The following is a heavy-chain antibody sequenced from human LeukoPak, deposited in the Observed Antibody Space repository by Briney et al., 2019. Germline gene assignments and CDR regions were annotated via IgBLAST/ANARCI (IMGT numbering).Heavy chain of an antibody. Sequence: SETLSLTCAVYGGSFSGYYWSCIRQPPGKGLEWIGEVNHSGSTNYNPSLKSRVTISVDTSKNQFSLKLSSVTAADTAVYYCARGDVRKYYYDSSGYYKFDYWGQGTLVTVSS. J-gene: IGHJ4*02. CDR1: GGSFSGYY. CDR3: ARGDVRKYYYDSSGYYKFDY. CDR2: VNHSGST. V-gene: IGHV4-34*01. D-gene: IGHD3-22*01.